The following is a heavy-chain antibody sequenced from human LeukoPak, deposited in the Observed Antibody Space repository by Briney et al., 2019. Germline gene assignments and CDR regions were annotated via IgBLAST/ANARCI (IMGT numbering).Heavy chain of an antibody. Sequence: GGSLRLSCAASGFTFSSYSMNWVRQAPGKGLEWVSYISSSSSTIYYADSVKGRFTISRDNAKNSLYLQMNSLRAEDTAVYYCAGGRVPAAGGWGQGTLVPVSS. J-gene: IGHJ4*02. CDR3: AGGRVPAAGG. V-gene: IGHV3-48*01. CDR2: ISSSSSTI. CDR1: GFTFSSYS. D-gene: IGHD2-2*01.